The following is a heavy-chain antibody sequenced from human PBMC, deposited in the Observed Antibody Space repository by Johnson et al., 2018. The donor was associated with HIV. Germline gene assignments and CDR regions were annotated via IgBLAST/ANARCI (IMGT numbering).Heavy chain of an antibody. CDR3: ARDAPDSGSYHAFDI. CDR2: IYSGGST. D-gene: IGHD1-26*01. V-gene: IGHV3-53*05. Sequence: VSVIYSGGSTYYTDSVKGRFTISRDNSKNTLYLQMNSLRAEDTAVYYCARDAPDSGSYHAFDIWGQGTMVTVSS. J-gene: IGHJ3*02.